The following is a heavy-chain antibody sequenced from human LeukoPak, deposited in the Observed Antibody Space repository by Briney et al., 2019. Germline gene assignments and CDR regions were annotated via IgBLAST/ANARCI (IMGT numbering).Heavy chain of an antibody. CDR2: INPSGGST. CDR3: ASQPCISGGSCYPFDY. Sequence: ASVKVSCKASGYTFTSYYMHWVRQAPGQGLEWMGIINPSGGSTSYAQKSQGRVTMTRDTSTSTVYMELSSLRSEDTAVYYCASQPCISGGSCYPFDYWGQGTLVTVSS. J-gene: IGHJ4*02. CDR1: GYTFTSYY. V-gene: IGHV1-46*01. D-gene: IGHD2-15*01.